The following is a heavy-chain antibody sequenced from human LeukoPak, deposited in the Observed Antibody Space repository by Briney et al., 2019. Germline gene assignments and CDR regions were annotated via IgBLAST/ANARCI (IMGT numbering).Heavy chain of an antibody. J-gene: IGHJ5*02. CDR3: AKHQARACFDT. CDR2: ISYDGSNK. CDR1: GFTFSSYA. Sequence: PGRSLRLSCAASGFTFSSYAMYWVRQAPGKGLEWVAVISYDGSNKYYADSVKGRFTISRDNSKNTLYLQMNSLRAEDTAVYYCAKHQARACFDTWGQGTLVTVSS. V-gene: IGHV3-30-3*02.